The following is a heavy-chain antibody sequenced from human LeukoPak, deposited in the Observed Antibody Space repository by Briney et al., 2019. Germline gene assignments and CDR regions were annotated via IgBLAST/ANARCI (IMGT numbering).Heavy chain of an antibody. D-gene: IGHD3-22*01. J-gene: IGHJ5*02. V-gene: IGHV3-23*01. CDR1: GFIFNNYG. CDR3: AKGSSGYFVDL. Sequence: GGSLRLSCAASGFIFNNYGLIWVRQAPGKGLEWVSAISNDGGGTNYADFVKGRFTISRDNSKNTLFLQMNSLRAEDTALYYCAKGSSGYFVDLWGQGTLVTVSA. CDR2: ISNDGGGT.